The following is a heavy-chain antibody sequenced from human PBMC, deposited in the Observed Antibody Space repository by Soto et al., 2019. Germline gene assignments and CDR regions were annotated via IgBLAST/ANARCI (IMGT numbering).Heavy chain of an antibody. V-gene: IGHV5-51*01. J-gene: IGHJ4*02. CDR2: IYPGDPDN. CDR3: ATFMNSAGLDV. D-gene: IGHD3-16*01. Sequence: GGSLKISRKCSGYSFTSYLIGWVPQMPGKGLELMWIIYPGDPDNRYSPSFQGQVTISLDESIQTVYLQWDSVSASETAICDCATFMNSAGLDVWGQGTLVTVSS. CDR1: GYSFTSYL.